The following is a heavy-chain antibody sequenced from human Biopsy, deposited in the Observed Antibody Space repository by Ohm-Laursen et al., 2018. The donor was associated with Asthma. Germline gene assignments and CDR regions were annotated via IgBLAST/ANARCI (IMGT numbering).Heavy chain of an antibody. D-gene: IGHD2-15*01. Sequence: SDTLSLTCAVSGGSVSSGSYYWSWIRQPPGKGLAWVSYIPYSGSTDYNPSLKSRLTISMDTSKNQFSLKLSSVTAADTAVYYCARVPTTLRYFDLWGRGTLVTVPS. CDR2: IPYSGST. J-gene: IGHJ2*01. V-gene: IGHV4-61*01. CDR1: GGSVSSGSYY. CDR3: ARVPTTLRYFDL.